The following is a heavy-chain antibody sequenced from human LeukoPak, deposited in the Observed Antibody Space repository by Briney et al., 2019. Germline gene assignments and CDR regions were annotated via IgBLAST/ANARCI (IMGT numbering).Heavy chain of an antibody. CDR1: GYIFIVYY. V-gene: IGHV1-2*02. J-gene: IGHJ5*01. D-gene: IGHD2-15*01. CDR2: INPNSGDT. Sequence: ASVKVSCKASGYIFIVYYIHWMRQAPGQGPEWMGRINPNSGDTNYAQKFQGRVTMTRDTSISTVYMEFSRLRSDDTAVYYCARDHPGGWYDFWGQGTLVTVSS. CDR3: ARDHPGGWYDF.